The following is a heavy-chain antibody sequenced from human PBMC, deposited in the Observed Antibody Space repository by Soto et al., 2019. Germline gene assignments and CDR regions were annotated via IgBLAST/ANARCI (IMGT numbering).Heavy chain of an antibody. V-gene: IGHV4-4*02. Sequence: QVQLQESGPGLVKPSGTLSLTCAVSGGSISSSNWWSWVRQPPGKGLEWIGEIYHRGSTNYNPSLKSRVTISVDKSRNQFSLKLSSVTAADTAVYYCASVRGGYYYAMDVWGQGTTVTVSS. D-gene: IGHD3-10*02. CDR1: GGSISSSNW. CDR3: ASVRGGYYYAMDV. CDR2: IYHRGST. J-gene: IGHJ6*02.